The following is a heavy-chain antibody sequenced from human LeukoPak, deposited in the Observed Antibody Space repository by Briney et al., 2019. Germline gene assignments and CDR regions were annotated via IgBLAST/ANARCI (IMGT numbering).Heavy chain of an antibody. CDR1: GGSISSSSYY. V-gene: IGHV4-39*07. J-gene: IGHJ4*02. CDR2: IYYSGST. CDR3: ARDSGSYGSYY. D-gene: IGHD5-18*01. Sequence: SETLSLTCTVSGGSISSSSYYWGWIRQPPGKGLEWIGNIYYSGSTYYNPSLKSRVTISVDTSKNQFSLKLSSVTAADTAVYYCARDSGSYGSYYWGQGTLVPSPQ.